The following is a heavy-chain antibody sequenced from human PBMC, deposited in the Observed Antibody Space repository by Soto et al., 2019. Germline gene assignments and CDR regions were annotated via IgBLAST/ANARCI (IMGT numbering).Heavy chain of an antibody. CDR3: ARSTVTTPNFDY. J-gene: IGHJ4*02. D-gene: IGHD4-17*01. Sequence: SETLSLTCTVSGGSISSGGYYWSWIRQHPGKGLEWTGYIYYSGSTYYNPSLKSRVTISVDTSKNQFSLKLSSVTAADTAVYYCARSTVTTPNFDYWGQGTLVTVSS. CDR2: IYYSGST. V-gene: IGHV4-31*03. CDR1: GGSISSGGYY.